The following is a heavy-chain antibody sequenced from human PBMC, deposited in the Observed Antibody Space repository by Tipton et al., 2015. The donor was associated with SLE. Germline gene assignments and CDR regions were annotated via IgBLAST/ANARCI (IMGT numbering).Heavy chain of an antibody. D-gene: IGHD6-13*01. CDR3: ARDHGYSSSWYGH. V-gene: IGHV3-48*01. CDR1: GFTFSSYS. CDR2: ISSSSSTI. Sequence: SLRLSCAASGFTFSSYSMNWVRQAPGKGLEWVSYISSSSSTIYYADSVKGRFTISRDNAKNSLYLQMNSLRAEDTAVYYCARDHGYSSSWYGHWGQGTLVTVSS. J-gene: IGHJ4*02.